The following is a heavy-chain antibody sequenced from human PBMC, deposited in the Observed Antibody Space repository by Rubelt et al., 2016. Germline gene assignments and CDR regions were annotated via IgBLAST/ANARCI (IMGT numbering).Heavy chain of an antibody. Sequence: QVQLVQSGAEVKKPGASVKVSCKASGYTFTGYYMHWVRQAPGQGLEWMGWINPNSGGTNDAQKFQGRVTMTRDTSISTAYRELSRLRSDDTAVYYCARFAIGGHSSGYLFDYWGQGTLVTVSS. CDR3: ARFAIGGHSSGYLFDY. CDR2: INPNSGGT. D-gene: IGHD3-22*01. V-gene: IGHV1-2*02. J-gene: IGHJ4*02. CDR1: GYTFTGYY.